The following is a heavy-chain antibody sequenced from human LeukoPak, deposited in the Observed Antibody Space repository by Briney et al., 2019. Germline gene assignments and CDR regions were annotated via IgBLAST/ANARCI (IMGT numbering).Heavy chain of an antibody. Sequence: GESLKISCKGSGYTFTGYYMHWVRQAPGQGLEWMGRINPNSGGTNYAQKFQGRVTMTRDTSISTAYMELSRLRSDDTAVYYCARDEADLGDYWGQGTLVTVSS. J-gene: IGHJ4*02. CDR1: GYTFTGYY. CDR3: ARDEADLGDY. V-gene: IGHV1-2*06. D-gene: IGHD7-27*01. CDR2: INPNSGGT.